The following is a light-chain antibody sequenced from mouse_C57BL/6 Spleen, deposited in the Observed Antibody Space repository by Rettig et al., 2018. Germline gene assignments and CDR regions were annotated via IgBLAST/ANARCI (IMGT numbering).Light chain of an antibody. J-gene: IGKJ4*01. CDR1: SSVSY. V-gene: IGKV4-57*01. CDR2: STS. Sequence: QIVLTQSPAIMSASPGEKVTITCSASSSVSYMHLFQQKPGTSPKLWIYSTSNLASGVPARFSGSGSGTSYSLTISRMEAEDAATYYCQQRSSYPFTFGSGTKLEIK. CDR3: QQRSSYPFT.